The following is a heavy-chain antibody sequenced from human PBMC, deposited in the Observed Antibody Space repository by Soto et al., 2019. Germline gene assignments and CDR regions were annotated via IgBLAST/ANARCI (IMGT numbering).Heavy chain of an antibody. CDR3: ANQEYSSGWYYYYYGMDV. CDR2: ISYDGSNK. V-gene: IGHV3-30-3*01. D-gene: IGHD6-19*01. Sequence: QVQLVESGGGVVQPGRSLRLSCAASGFTFSSYATHWVRQAPGKGLEWVAVISYDGSNKYYADSVKGRFTISRDNSKNTLYLQMNSLRAEDTAVYYCANQEYSSGWYYYYYGMDVWGQGTTVTVSS. CDR1: GFTFSSYA. J-gene: IGHJ6*02.